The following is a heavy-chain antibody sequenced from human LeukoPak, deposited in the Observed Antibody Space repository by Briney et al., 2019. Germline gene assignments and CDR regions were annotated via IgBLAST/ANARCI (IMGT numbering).Heavy chain of an antibody. D-gene: IGHD3-22*01. CDR3: ARAVAYYYDSSGYYAY. CDR2: INPSGGST. Sequence: ASVKVSCKASGYTFTSYYMHWVRQAPGQGLEWMGIINPSGGSTSYAQKFQGRVTMTRDTSTSTVYMELSSLRPEDTAVYYCARAVAYYYDSSGYYAYWGQGTLVTVSS. CDR1: GYTFTSYY. V-gene: IGHV1-46*01. J-gene: IGHJ4*02.